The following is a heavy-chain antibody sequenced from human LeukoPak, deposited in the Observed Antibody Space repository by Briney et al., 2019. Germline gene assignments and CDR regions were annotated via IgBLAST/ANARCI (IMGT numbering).Heavy chain of an antibody. D-gene: IGHD2-15*01. CDR2: IIPIFGTA. CDR3: ASATLRCSGGSCYEMDV. V-gene: IGHV1-69*06. Sequence: ASVKVSCKASGYTFTGYYMHWVRQAPGQGLECMGGIIPIFGTANYAQKFQGRVTITADKSTSTAYMELSSLRSEDTAVYYCASATLRCSGGSCYEMDVWGKGTTVTVSS. CDR1: GYTFTGYY. J-gene: IGHJ6*04.